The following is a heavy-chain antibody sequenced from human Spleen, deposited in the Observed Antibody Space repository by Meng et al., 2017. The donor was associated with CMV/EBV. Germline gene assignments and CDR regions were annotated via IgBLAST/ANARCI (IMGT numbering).Heavy chain of an antibody. J-gene: IGHJ5*02. Sequence: SIISNNWWSWIRQSQSPGKVLEWIGEIYHSGSTNYNPSLKSRVTISLDKSKTQYSMRLTSVTAADTAVYYCARGSTSGWPSRHNFFAPWGRGTLVTVSS. D-gene: IGHD6-19*01. V-gene: IGHV4-4*02. CDR3: ARGSTSGWPSRHNFFAP. CDR2: IYHSGST. CDR1: SIISNNW.